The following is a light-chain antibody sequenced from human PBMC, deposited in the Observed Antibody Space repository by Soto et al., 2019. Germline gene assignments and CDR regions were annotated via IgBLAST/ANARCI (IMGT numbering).Light chain of an antibody. J-gene: IGKJ1*01. Sequence: EIVMTQSPATLSVSPGERATLSCRAGQSVSSNLAWYQQKPGQAPRLLIYGASTRATGIPARFSGSVAGTEFTLTISSLQSEDFAVYYCQQYNNWPLTFGQGTKVEIK. V-gene: IGKV3-15*01. CDR2: GAS. CDR1: QSVSSN. CDR3: QQYNNWPLT.